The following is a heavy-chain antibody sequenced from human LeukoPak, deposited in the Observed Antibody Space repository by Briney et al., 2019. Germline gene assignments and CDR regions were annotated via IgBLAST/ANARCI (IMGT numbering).Heavy chain of an antibody. D-gene: IGHD4-17*01. CDR1: GYTLTELA. J-gene: IGHJ1*01. V-gene: IGHV1-24*01. CDR2: FDPVVGEA. CDR3: VTHYGDYVYFQH. Sequence: GASVKVSCKVSGYTLTELAMNWVRQAPGQGLEWMGGFDPVVGEAIYAQKFQGRVTITEDTSTTTGYMELSRVRSEDTGLYCCVTHYGDYVYFQHWGQGTLVTVSS.